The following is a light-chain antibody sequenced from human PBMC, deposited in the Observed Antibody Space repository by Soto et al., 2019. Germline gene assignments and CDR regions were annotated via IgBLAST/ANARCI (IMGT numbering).Light chain of an antibody. Sequence: DIEMTQSPSTLSASVGDRVTITCRASQTIRRWLAWYQQRPGKAPKVLIYDASTLESGVPARFSGSGSETQFSLTISSLQPEDSAKYYCQHYNSDPWTFGQGTKVEIK. CDR1: QTIRRW. J-gene: IGKJ1*01. CDR3: QHYNSDPWT. V-gene: IGKV1-5*01. CDR2: DAS.